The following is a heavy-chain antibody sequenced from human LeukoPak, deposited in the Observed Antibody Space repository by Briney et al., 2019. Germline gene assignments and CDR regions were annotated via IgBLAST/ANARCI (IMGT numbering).Heavy chain of an antibody. CDR1: GYTFTSYG. Sequence: ASVKVSCKASGYTFTSYGISWVRQAPGQGLEWMGWISAYNGNTNYVQKLQGRVTMTTDTSTSTAYMELGSLRSDDTAVYYCARGEELYYYDSSGYPLDDYWGQGTLVTVSS. CDR2: ISAYNGNT. V-gene: IGHV1-18*01. CDR3: ARGEELYYYDSSGYPLDDY. J-gene: IGHJ4*02. D-gene: IGHD3-22*01.